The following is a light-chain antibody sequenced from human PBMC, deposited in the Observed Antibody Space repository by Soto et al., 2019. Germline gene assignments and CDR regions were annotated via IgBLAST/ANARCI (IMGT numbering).Light chain of an antibody. V-gene: IGKV2-28*01. CDR2: LGS. CDR3: MQALQTPVT. J-gene: IGKJ4*01. Sequence: DIVITHSPLSLPVPPGKPASISCTSSQSLLHSNGYNYLDWYLQKPGQSPPLLIYLGSNRSSGVPDRFSGSGSGTDFTLKISRVEAEDVGVYYCMQALQTPVTFGGGTKVDIK. CDR1: QSLLHSNGYNY.